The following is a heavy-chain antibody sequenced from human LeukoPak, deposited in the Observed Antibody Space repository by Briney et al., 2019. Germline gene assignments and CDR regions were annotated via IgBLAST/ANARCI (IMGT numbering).Heavy chain of an antibody. CDR2: ISGSGGST. Sequence: GGTLRLSCAASGFTFSSYGMSWVRQAPGKGLEWVSAISGSGGSTYYADSVKGRFTISRDNSKNTLYLQMNSLRAEDTAVYYCAKGSGYYYGSGSYCDYWGQGTLVTVSS. V-gene: IGHV3-23*01. D-gene: IGHD3-10*01. J-gene: IGHJ4*02. CDR1: GFTFSSYG. CDR3: AKGSGYYYGSGSYCDY.